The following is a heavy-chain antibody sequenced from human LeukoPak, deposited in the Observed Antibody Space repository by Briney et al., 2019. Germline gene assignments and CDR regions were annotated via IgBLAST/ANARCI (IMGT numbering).Heavy chain of an antibody. V-gene: IGHV3-23*01. CDR3: AKGLRENYDH. J-gene: IGHJ5*02. CDR1: GFTFNNYA. CDR2: ITDNGFHT. D-gene: IGHD1-7*01. Sequence: GGSLRLSCAASGFTFNNYAMAWVRQAPEKGLEWVSSITDNGFHTYYADSVKGRFTISRDNSKNTLYLQMNSLRAEDTALYYCAKGLRENYDHWGQGTLVTVSS.